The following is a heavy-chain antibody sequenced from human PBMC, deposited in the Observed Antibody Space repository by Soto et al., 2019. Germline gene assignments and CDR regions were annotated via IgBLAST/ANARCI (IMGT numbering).Heavy chain of an antibody. CDR3: VRDRTTVTLFDY. J-gene: IGHJ4*02. V-gene: IGHV3-74*01. Sequence: EVQLVESGGGLGQPGGSLRLSCAASGFTFNNYWMHWVRQAPGKGLVWVSRISTDGTTTGYADSVKGRFTFSRDNAKNTLYLQMNSLRAEDTAVYYCVRDRTTVTLFDYWGQGALVTVSS. CDR1: GFTFNNYW. CDR2: ISTDGTTT. D-gene: IGHD4-4*01.